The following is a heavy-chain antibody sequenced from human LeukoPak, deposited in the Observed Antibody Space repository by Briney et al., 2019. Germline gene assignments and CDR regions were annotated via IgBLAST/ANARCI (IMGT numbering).Heavy chain of an antibody. CDR1: GGSISSYY. CDR3: ARLDYDSSGYYYVEYFQH. V-gene: IGHV4-59*08. Sequence: SETLSLTCTVSGGSISSYYWSWIRQPPGKGLEWIVYIYYSGSTNYNPSLKSRVTISVDTSKNQFSLKLSSVTAADTAVYYCARLDYDSSGYYYVEYFQHWGQGTLVTVSS. J-gene: IGHJ1*01. CDR2: IYYSGST. D-gene: IGHD3-22*01.